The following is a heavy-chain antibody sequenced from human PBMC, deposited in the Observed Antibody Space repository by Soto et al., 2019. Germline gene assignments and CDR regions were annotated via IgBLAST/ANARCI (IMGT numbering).Heavy chain of an antibody. J-gene: IGHJ6*02. Sequence: EVQLVESGGGLIQPGGSLRLSCAASGFTVSSNYMSWVRQAPGKGLEWVSVIYSGGSTYYADSVKGRFTISRDNSKNTLYLQMNRLRAEDTAVYYCARTIFGSKYGMDVWGQGTTVTVSS. CDR1: GFTVSSNY. CDR3: ARTIFGSKYGMDV. V-gene: IGHV3-53*01. D-gene: IGHD3-3*01. CDR2: IYSGGST.